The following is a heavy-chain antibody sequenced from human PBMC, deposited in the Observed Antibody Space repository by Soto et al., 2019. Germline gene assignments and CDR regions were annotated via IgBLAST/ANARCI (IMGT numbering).Heavy chain of an antibody. V-gene: IGHV3-33*01. J-gene: IGHJ6*02. CDR1: GFTFSSYG. D-gene: IGHD2-2*01. Sequence: QVQLVESGGGVVQPGRSLRLSCAASGFTFSSYGMHWVRQAPGKGLEWVAVIWYDGSNKYYADSVKGRFTISRDNSKNALYLQMNSLSAEDTAVYYCARDFSSSTSCMRPVCYYYYGMDVWGQGTTVTVSS. CDR2: IWYDGSNK. CDR3: ARDFSSSTSCMRPVCYYYYGMDV.